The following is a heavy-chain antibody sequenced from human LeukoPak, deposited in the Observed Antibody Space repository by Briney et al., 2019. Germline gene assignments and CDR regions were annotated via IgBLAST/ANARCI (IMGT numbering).Heavy chain of an antibody. J-gene: IGHJ4*02. Sequence: ASVKVSCKASGYTFTGYYMHWVRQAPGQGLEWMGWINPNSGGTNYAQKFQGRVTMTRDTSISTAYMELSRLRSDDTAVYYCARVGFADFYDYVWGSYRTPDYWGQGTLVTVSS. V-gene: IGHV1-2*02. CDR3: ARVGFADFYDYVWGSYRTPDY. CDR2: INPNSGGT. CDR1: GYTFTGYY. D-gene: IGHD3-16*02.